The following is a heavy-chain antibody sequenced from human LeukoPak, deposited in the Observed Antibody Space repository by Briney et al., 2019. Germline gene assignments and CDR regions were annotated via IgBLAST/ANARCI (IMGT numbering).Heavy chain of an antibody. J-gene: IGHJ4*02. CDR2: IRYDGSNK. CDR1: GFTFSSYG. CDR3: ARDFEAPTFWSGSISYYFDY. Sequence: GGSLRLSCAASGFTFSSYGMHWVRQAPGKGLEWVAFIRYDGSNKYYADSVKGRFTISRDNSKNTLYLQMNSLRAEDTAVYYCARDFEAPTFWSGSISYYFDYWGQGTLVTVSS. D-gene: IGHD3-3*01. V-gene: IGHV3-30*02.